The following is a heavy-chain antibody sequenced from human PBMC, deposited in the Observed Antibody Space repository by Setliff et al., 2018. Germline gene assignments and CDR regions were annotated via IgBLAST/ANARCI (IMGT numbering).Heavy chain of an antibody. CDR1: GYTFTSYA. D-gene: IGHD2-15*01. V-gene: IGHV7-4-1*02. CDR2: INTNTGNP. CDR3: ARDNRGYAWNYYYMDV. Sequence: ASVKVSCKASGYTFTSYAMNWVRQAPGQGLEWMGWINTNTGNPTYAQGFTGRFVFSLDTSVSTAYLQISSLKAEDTAVYYCARDNRGYAWNYYYMDVWGKGTTVTVSS. J-gene: IGHJ6*03.